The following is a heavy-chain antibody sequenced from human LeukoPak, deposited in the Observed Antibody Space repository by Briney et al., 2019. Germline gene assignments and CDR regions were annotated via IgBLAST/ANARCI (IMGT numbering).Heavy chain of an antibody. V-gene: IGHV3-11*01. D-gene: IGHD6-19*01. Sequence: LSLTCTVSGGSISSYYWSWIRQPPGKGLEWVSYISSSGSTIYYADSVKGRFTISRDNAKNSLYLQMNSLRAEDTAVYYCAKAYSGYSSGWYGVDAFDIWGQGTMVTVSS. CDR1: GGSISSYY. CDR2: ISSSGSTI. J-gene: IGHJ3*02. CDR3: AKAYSGYSSGWYGVDAFDI.